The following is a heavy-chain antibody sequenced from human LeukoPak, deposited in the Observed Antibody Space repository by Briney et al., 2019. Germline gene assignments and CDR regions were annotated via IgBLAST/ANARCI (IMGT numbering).Heavy chain of an antibody. D-gene: IGHD6-13*01. J-gene: IGHJ4*02. CDR1: GFTFSSYG. V-gene: IGHV3-30*18. CDR2: ISYDGSNY. CDR3: VKDKMSSWSFDY. Sequence: GGSLRLSCAASGFTFSSYGMHWVRQAPGKGLEWVAVISYDGSNYYYADSVKGRFSISRDDSKNTLCLQMNSLRAEDTAVYYCVKDKMSSWSFDYWGQGTLVTVSS.